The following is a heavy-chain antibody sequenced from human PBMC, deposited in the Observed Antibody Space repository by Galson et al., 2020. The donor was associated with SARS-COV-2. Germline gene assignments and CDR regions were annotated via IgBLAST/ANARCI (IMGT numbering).Heavy chain of an antibody. CDR3: ARLGDCSGGTCYSRGYNCFAP. J-gene: IGHJ5*02. D-gene: IGHD2-15*01. V-gene: IGHV4-4*02. CDR1: GGSVINTNW. Sequence: SETLSLTCAVSGGSVINTNWWTWVRQSPGKRLEWIGEIHHSGNTNYNPSLNSRVTISVDTSKNQFSLKLISVTAADTAVYFCARLGDCSGGTCYSRGYNCFAPWGQGTLVTVSS. CDR2: IHHSGNT.